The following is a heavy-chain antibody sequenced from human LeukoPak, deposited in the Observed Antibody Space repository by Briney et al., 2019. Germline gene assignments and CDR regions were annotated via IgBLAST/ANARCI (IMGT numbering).Heavy chain of an antibody. CDR2: ISYDGSNK. Sequence: GGSLRLSCAASGFTFSSYGMHWVRQAPGKGLEWVAAISYDGSNKYYADSVKGRFTISRDNSKNTLYLQMNSLRAEDTAVYYCAKSGYNRFDYWGQGTLVTVSS. CDR1: GFTFSSYG. CDR3: AKSGYNRFDY. J-gene: IGHJ4*02. D-gene: IGHD5-24*01. V-gene: IGHV3-30*18.